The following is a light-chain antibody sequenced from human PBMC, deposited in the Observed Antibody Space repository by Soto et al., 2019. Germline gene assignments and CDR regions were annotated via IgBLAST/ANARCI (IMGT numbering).Light chain of an antibody. J-gene: IGKJ1*01. Sequence: DIQMTQSPSTLSASVVDRVTITCRASQSISSGLAWYQQKPGKAPKLLIYDASKLESGIPARFSGSGSGTEFTLTISSLQPDDFATYYCQQYNSYSPWTFGQGTKVDIK. V-gene: IGKV1-5*01. CDR2: DAS. CDR1: QSISSG. CDR3: QQYNSYSPWT.